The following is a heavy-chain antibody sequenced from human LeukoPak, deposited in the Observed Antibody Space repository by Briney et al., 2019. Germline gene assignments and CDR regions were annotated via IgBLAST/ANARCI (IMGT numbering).Heavy chain of an antibody. CDR2: ISGSGGNT. D-gene: IGHD3-10*01. V-gene: IGHV3-23*01. J-gene: IGHJ4*01. CDR3: AKDPLLRGATYDY. Sequence: PGGSEGLFCAASGFTFSSYAMSWVRQAPGKGLEWVSAISGSGGNTYYADSVKGRFTISRDSSKNTLYLQMNSLRAEDTAIYYCAKDPLLRGATYDYWGQGSLPTVPS. CDR1: GFTFSSYA.